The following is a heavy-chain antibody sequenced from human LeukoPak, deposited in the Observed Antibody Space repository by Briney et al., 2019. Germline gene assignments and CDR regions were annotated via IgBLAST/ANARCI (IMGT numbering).Heavy chain of an antibody. Sequence: ASVKVSCKASGYSFTEYYVHWVRQAPGQGLEWMGIINSSGGSTSYAQKFVGGVNMTRDTSTSTVYLGLTSLSSEDTAVYYCARTPAVTPTKRYFDYWGQGTLVTVAS. CDR1: GYSFTEYY. CDR2: INSSGGST. V-gene: IGHV1-46*01. J-gene: IGHJ4*02. CDR3: ARTPAVTPTKRYFDY. D-gene: IGHD4-17*01.